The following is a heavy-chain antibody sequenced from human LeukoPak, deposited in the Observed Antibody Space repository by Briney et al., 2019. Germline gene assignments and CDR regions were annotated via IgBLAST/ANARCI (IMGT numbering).Heavy chain of an antibody. D-gene: IGHD6-13*01. J-gene: IGHJ4*02. CDR1: GFTFSSYG. Sequence: PGRSLILSCAASGFTFSSYGMHWVRQAPGKGLEWVAVISYDGSNKYYADSVKGRFTNSRDNSKNTLYLQMNSLRAEDTAVYYCARRIAAAGLIDYWGQGTLVTVSS. V-gene: IGHV3-30*03. CDR2: ISYDGSNK. CDR3: ARRIAAAGLIDY.